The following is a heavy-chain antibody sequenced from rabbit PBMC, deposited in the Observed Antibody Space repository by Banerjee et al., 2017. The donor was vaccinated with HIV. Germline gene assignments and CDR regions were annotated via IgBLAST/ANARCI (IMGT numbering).Heavy chain of an antibody. J-gene: IGHJ3*01. V-gene: IGHV1S40*01. D-gene: IGHD8-1*01. Sequence: TYYATWAKGRFTISKTSSTTVTLQMTSLTTADTATYFCARDLCGSSPLWGQGTLVTVS. CDR2: T. CDR3: ARDLCGSSPL.